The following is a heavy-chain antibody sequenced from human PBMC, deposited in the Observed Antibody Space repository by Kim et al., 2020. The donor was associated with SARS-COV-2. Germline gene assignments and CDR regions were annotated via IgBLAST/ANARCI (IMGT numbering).Heavy chain of an antibody. Sequence: ASVKVSCKASGYTFTGYYMHWVRQAPGQGLEWMGWINPNSGGTNYAQKFQGWVTMTRDTSISTAYMELSRLRSDDTAVDYCARGSILYYDSILPGAFDIWGQGTMVTVSS. J-gene: IGHJ3*02. CDR3: ARGSILYYDSILPGAFDI. CDR2: INPNSGGT. CDR1: GYTFTGYY. D-gene: IGHD3-22*01. V-gene: IGHV1-2*04.